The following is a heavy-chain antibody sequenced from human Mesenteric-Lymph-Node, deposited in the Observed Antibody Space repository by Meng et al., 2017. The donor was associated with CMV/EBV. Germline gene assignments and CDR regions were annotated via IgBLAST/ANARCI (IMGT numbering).Heavy chain of an antibody. CDR3: ARVRGRSLNY. D-gene: IGHD1-26*01. CDR1: GYTFTGYF. J-gene: IGHJ4*02. V-gene: IGHV1-2*02. Sequence: ASVKVSCKASGYTFTGYFMHWVRQAPGQGLEWMGWINPDSGGTNYAQKFQGRVTMTRDTSITTAYMELRSLRSDDTAVYYCARVRGRSLNYWGQGTLVTVSS. CDR2: INPDSGGT.